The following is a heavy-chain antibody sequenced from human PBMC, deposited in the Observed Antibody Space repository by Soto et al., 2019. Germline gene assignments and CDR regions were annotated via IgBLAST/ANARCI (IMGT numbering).Heavy chain of an antibody. CDR1: GGSISSGDYY. CDR2: IYYSGST. Sequence: SETLSLTCTVSGGSISSGDYYWSWIRQPPGKGLEWIVYIYYSGSTYYNPSLKSRVTISVETSKNQFSRKLSAVTAADTAVYYCASETPVDIPGAWDNLFDPCGQGTLVTVSS. D-gene: IGHD5-12*01. V-gene: IGHV4-30-4*01. J-gene: IGHJ5*02. CDR3: ASETPVDIPGAWDNLFDP.